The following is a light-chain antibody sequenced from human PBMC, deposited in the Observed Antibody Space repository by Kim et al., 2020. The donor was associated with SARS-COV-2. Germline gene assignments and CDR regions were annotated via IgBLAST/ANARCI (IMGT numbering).Light chain of an antibody. CDR3: QQFKDFPYT. V-gene: IGKV3-15*01. CDR1: QSVSSD. J-gene: IGKJ2*01. CDR2: GAA. Sequence: EIVMTQSPATLSLSPGETATLSCRASQSVSSDLAWYQQKPGQAPRLLIYGAATRATGIPVRFSGSVSGTDFTLTISSLQSEDFAVYYCQQFKDFPYTFGQGIKLEI.